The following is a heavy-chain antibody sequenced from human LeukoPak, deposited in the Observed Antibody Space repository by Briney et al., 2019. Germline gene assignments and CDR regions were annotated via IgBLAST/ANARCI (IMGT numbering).Heavy chain of an antibody. Sequence: PGESLNISCRGSGYSFTTYWIGWVRQMPGKGLEWMGIIYPGDSATRYSPSFQGQVTMSADKSINTAYLQWSSLKASDTAMYYCARRQGCSSTSCPPDSWGQGTLVTVSS. V-gene: IGHV5-51*01. CDR2: IYPGDSAT. J-gene: IGHJ4*02. CDR3: ARRQGCSSTSCPPDS. CDR1: GYSFTTYW. D-gene: IGHD2-2*01.